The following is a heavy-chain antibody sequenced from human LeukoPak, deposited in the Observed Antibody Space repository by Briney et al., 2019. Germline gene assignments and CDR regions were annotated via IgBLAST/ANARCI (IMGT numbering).Heavy chain of an antibody. Sequence: SETPSLTCTVSGGSISSGSYYWSWIRQPAGKGLEWIGRIYTSGSTNYNPSLKSRVTISVDTSKNQFSLKLSSVTAADTAVYYCARSITIFGVAHDAFDIWGQGTMVTVSS. J-gene: IGHJ3*02. D-gene: IGHD3-3*01. CDR3: ARSITIFGVAHDAFDI. CDR2: IYTSGST. V-gene: IGHV4-61*02. CDR1: GGSISSGSYY.